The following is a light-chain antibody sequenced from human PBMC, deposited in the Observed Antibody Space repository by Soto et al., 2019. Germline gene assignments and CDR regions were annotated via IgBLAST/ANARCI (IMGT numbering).Light chain of an antibody. Sequence: SALTQPPSASGSPGQSVTISCTGTSSDVGGYNYVSWYQQHPGKAPKLLIYEVSRRPSGVPDRFSGSKSGNTASLTVSGLQAGDEADYYCSSYVGTNTYVFGTGTKVTVL. V-gene: IGLV2-8*01. J-gene: IGLJ1*01. CDR1: SSDVGGYNY. CDR2: EVS. CDR3: SSYVGTNTYV.